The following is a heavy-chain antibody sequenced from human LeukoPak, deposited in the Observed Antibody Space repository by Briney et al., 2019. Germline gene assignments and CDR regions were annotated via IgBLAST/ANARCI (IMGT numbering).Heavy chain of an antibody. Sequence: PGGSLRLSCAASGFTFSSYDMHWVRQAPGKGLVWVAVISYDGSKNYYGDSVKGRFTISRDNSKNTLYLQMNSLRAEDTAVYYCAKAPSQWLVRRYYFDYWGQGTLVTVSS. J-gene: IGHJ4*02. CDR3: AKAPSQWLVRRYYFDY. CDR1: GFTFSSYD. V-gene: IGHV3-30*18. CDR2: ISYDGSKN. D-gene: IGHD6-19*01.